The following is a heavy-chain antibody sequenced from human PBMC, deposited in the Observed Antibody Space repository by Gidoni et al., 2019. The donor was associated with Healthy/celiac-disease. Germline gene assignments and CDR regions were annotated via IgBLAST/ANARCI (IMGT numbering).Heavy chain of an antibody. CDR1: GFTFSSYA. CDR3: AGAGSGYYSDY. J-gene: IGHJ4*02. Sequence: QVQLVESGGGVVQPGRSLRLSCAAPGFTFSSYAMHWFRQAPGKGLEWVAVISYDGSNKYYADSVKGRFTISRDNSKNTLYLQMNSLRAEDTAVYYCAGAGSGYYSDYWGQGTLVTVSS. V-gene: IGHV3-30*04. D-gene: IGHD3-22*01. CDR2: ISYDGSNK.